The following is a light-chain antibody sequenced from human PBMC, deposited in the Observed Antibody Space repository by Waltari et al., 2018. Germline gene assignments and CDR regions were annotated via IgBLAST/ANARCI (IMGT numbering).Light chain of an antibody. CDR1: QHVSSNF. CDR3: QQYGVSPGT. J-gene: IGKJ1*01. Sequence: EIVLTQSPDTLSLSPGERATASCRASQHVSSNFLAWYQQKPGQAPRLLIYGASTRAPGIPDRFAGSGSGTDFTLSVGRLEPEDFAVYYCQQYGVSPGTFGQGTKVDIK. CDR2: GAS. V-gene: IGKV3-20*01.